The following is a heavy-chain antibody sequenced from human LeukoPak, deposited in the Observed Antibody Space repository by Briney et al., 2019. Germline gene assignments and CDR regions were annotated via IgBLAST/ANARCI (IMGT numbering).Heavy chain of an antibody. CDR1: GFTFSSYA. V-gene: IGHV3-23*01. CDR2: ISGSGGST. Sequence: PGGSLRLSCAASGFTFSSYAMSWVRQAPGKGLEWVSAISGSGGSTYYADSVKGRFTISRDNSKNTLYLQMNSLRAEDTAVYYCARTPAVHDYGDYSYFLDYWGQGTLVSVSS. CDR3: ARTPAVHDYGDYSYFLDY. J-gene: IGHJ4*02. D-gene: IGHD4-17*01.